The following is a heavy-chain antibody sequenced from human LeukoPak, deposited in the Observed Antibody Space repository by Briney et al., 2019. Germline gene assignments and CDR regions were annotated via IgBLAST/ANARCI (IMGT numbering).Heavy chain of an antibody. CDR3: ARGDWRSHSHSSSRREPARAFDI. J-gene: IGHJ3*02. V-gene: IGHV1-2*02. Sequence: ASVKVSCKASGYTFTGYYMHWVRQAPGQGLEWMGWINPNSGGTNYAQKFQGRVTMTRDTSISTAYMELSRLRSDDTAVYYCARGDWRSHSHSSSRREPARAFDIWGQGTMVTVSS. D-gene: IGHD6-13*01. CDR2: INPNSGGT. CDR1: GYTFTGYY.